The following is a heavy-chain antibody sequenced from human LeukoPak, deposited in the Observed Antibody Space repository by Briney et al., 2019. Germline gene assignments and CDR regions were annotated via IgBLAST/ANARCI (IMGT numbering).Heavy chain of an antibody. Sequence: GGSLRLSCAASGFTFSSYWMSWVRQAPGKGLEWVANIKQDGSEKYYVDSVKGRFTISRDNARNSLYLQMNSLRAEDTAVYYCARLNAYYYYYYMDVWGKGTTVTVSS. CDR3: ARLNAYYYYYYMDV. CDR1: GFTFSSYW. CDR2: IKQDGSEK. V-gene: IGHV3-7*01. J-gene: IGHJ6*03.